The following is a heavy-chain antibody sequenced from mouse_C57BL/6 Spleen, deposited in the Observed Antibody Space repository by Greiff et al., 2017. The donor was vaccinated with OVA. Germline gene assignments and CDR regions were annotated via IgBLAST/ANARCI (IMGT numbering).Heavy chain of an antibody. V-gene: IGHV1-67*01. CDR2: ISTYYGDA. J-gene: IGHJ2*01. CDR3: AKLLRFYPYYCDY. CDR1: GYTFTDYA. D-gene: IGHD1-1*01. Sequence: QVQLQQSGPELVRPGVSVKISCKGSGYTFTDYAMHWVKQSHATSLEWIGVISTYYGDASYNQKFKDTATLTVNKSSSTAYMELARLTSEDSAVYYCAKLLRFYPYYCDYWGQGTTLTVSS.